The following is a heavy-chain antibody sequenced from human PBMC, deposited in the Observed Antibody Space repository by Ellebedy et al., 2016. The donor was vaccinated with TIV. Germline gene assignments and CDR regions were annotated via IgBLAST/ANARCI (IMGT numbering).Heavy chain of an antibody. Sequence: GESLKISXAASGFTFSSYAMSWVRQAPGKGLEWVSAISGSVTSTYSADSVKGRFTISRDNSKNTLYLQMNSLRAEDTAVYYRAKGPTTRYYYMDVWGKGTTVTVSS. CDR3: AKGPTTRYYYMDV. V-gene: IGHV3-23*01. J-gene: IGHJ6*03. D-gene: IGHD1-26*01. CDR1: GFTFSSYA. CDR2: ISGSVTST.